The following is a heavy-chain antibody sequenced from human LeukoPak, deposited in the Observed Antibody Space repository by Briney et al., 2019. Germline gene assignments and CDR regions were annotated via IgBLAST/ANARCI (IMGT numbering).Heavy chain of an antibody. CDR2: INHSGST. J-gene: IGHJ5*02. V-gene: IGHV4-34*01. CDR1: GGSFSGYY. Sequence: PSETLSLTCAVYGGSFSGYYWSWIRQPPGKGLEWIGEINHSGSTNYNPSLKSRVTISVDTSKNQFSLKLSSVTAADTAVYYCARAQSSSGCFDPWGQGTLVTVSS. D-gene: IGHD6-6*01. CDR3: ARAQSSSGCFDP.